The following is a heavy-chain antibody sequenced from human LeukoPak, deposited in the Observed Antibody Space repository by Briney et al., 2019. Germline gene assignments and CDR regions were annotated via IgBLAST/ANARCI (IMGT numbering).Heavy chain of an antibody. CDR1: GGSISSGGYY. J-gene: IGHJ1*01. CDR3: ADGVRYCSGGSCLGTEYFQH. CDR2: IYHSGST. Sequence: PSETLSLTCTVSGGSISSGGYYWSWIRQPPGEGLEWIGYIYHSGSTYYNPSLKSRVTISVDRSKNQFSLKLSSVAAADTAVYYCADGVRYCSGGSCLGTEYFQHWGQGTLVTVSS. D-gene: IGHD2-15*01. V-gene: IGHV4-30-2*01.